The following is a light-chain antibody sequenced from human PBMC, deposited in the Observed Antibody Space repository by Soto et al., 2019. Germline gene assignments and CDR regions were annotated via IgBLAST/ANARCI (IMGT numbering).Light chain of an antibody. J-gene: IGKJ5*01. Sequence: EIVLTQSPGTLSLAPGERATLSCRASQSVNNNYLAWYQQKPGQAPRLLIYGASSRATAIPDRFSGSGSGTDFTLTISRLEPEDFTVYYCLQYGRFQITFGQGTRLEIK. CDR2: GAS. CDR1: QSVNNNY. CDR3: LQYGRFQIT. V-gene: IGKV3-20*01.